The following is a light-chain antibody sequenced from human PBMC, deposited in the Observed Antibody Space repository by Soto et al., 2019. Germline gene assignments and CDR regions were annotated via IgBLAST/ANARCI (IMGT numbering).Light chain of an antibody. Sequence: EIVLTQSPGTLSLSPGERATLSCRANQSVSSSYLAWYQQKPGQAPRLLIYGASIRATGIPDRFSGSGSGTDFTLTISRLEPEDFAVYYCQQYGSSPLTFGGGTKVEIK. CDR2: GAS. CDR1: QSVSSSY. CDR3: QQYGSSPLT. J-gene: IGKJ4*01. V-gene: IGKV3-20*01.